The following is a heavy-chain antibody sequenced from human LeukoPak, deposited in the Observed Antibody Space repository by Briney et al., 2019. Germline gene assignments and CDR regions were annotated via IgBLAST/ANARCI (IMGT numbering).Heavy chain of an antibody. CDR1: GFTFSSYS. V-gene: IGHV3-48*04. J-gene: IGHJ5*02. Sequence: PGGSLRLSCAASGFTFSSYSMNWVRQAPGKGLDWVSHISSSSGTIYYADSVKGRFTISRDNAKNSLYLQMNSLRAEDTAVYYCVRDRTLFRGAVNWFDPWGQGTLVTVSS. CDR2: ISSSSGTI. D-gene: IGHD3-10*01. CDR3: VRDRTLFRGAVNWFDP.